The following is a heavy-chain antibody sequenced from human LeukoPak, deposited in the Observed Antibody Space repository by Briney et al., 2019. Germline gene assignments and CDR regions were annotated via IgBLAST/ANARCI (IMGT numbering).Heavy chain of an antibody. Sequence: GSLRLSCAASGFTFSDYYMHWVRQAPGKGLVWVSHINGDGSSTNHADSVKGRFTISRDNSKNTLYLQMNSLRAEDTAVYYCARGAAEGSYYYYGMDVWGQGTTVTVSS. CDR1: GFTFSDYY. J-gene: IGHJ6*02. CDR2: INGDGSST. D-gene: IGHD6-25*01. V-gene: IGHV3-74*01. CDR3: ARGAAEGSYYYYGMDV.